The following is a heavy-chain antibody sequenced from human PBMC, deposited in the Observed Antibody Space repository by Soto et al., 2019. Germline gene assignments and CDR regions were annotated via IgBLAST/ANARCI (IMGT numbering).Heavy chain of an antibody. Sequence: QVQLVQSGAEVKKPGSSVKVSCKASGGTFSSYAISWVRQAPGQGLEWMGGIIPIFGTANYAQKFQGRVTITADGCTSTAYMELSSLGSEDTAVYYCASTRGIAVARERVNYCGMDVWGQGPTVTVSS. D-gene: IGHD6-19*01. CDR1: GGTFSSYA. J-gene: IGHJ6*02. V-gene: IGHV1-69*01. CDR3: ASTRGIAVARERVNYCGMDV. CDR2: IIPIFGTA.